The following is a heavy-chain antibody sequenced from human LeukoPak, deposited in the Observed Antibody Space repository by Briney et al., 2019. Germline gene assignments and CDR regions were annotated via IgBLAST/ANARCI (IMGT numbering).Heavy chain of an antibody. J-gene: IGHJ4*02. CDR1: GYSFTNYG. V-gene: IGHV1-18*01. CDR2: ISGENGNI. D-gene: IGHD2/OR15-2a*01. Sequence: GASVKVSCKTSGYSFTNYGVAWVRQAPGQGLEWMGWISGENGNINFAQKFQGRVTMTTDTSARIAYMEMRSLTSDDTAVYFCARWGVHGNTTFCFDYWSQGSLVTVSS. CDR3: ARWGVHGNTTFCFDY.